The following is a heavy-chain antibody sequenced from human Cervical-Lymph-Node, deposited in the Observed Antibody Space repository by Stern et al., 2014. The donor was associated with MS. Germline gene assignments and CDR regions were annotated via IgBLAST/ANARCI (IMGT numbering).Heavy chain of an antibody. CDR1: GGSIRSGGYY. CDR3: ARAWYYYRNTLFYGFDP. Sequence: QVQLQESGPALVKPSQTLSLACPVSGGSIRSGGYYWNWIRQRPGKGLEWIGSVYFSGTTYNSTSLNSRATISADTSQNQFFLRLSSVTAADTAVYYCARAWYYYRNTLFYGFDPWGQGILVTVSS. CDR2: VYFSGTT. J-gene: IGHJ5*02. V-gene: IGHV4-31*03. D-gene: IGHD3-16*02.